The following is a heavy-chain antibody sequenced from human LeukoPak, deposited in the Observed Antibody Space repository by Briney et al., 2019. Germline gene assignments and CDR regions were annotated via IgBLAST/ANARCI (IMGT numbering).Heavy chain of an antibody. J-gene: IGHJ1*01. CDR2: INPSGGST. V-gene: IGHV1-46*01. CDR1: GYTFTSYY. CDR3: ARAAYCGGDCPRYFQH. D-gene: IGHD2-21*02. Sequence: SVKVSCKASGYTFTSYYMHWVRQAPGQGLEWMGIINPSGGSTSYAQKFRGRVTMTRDTSTSTVYMELSSLRSEDTAVYYYARAAYCGGDCPRYFQHWGQGTLVTVSS.